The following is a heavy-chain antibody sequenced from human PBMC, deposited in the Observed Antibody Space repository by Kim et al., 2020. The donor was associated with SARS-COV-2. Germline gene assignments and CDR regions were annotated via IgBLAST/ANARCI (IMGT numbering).Heavy chain of an antibody. V-gene: IGHV3-66*01. J-gene: IGHJ1*01. CDR3: ATVVFYYDAGYFKN. Sequence: ADTGKGRLIISRDHSKNTLYLQMTSLRAEDTAVYYCATVVFYYDAGYFKNWGQGTLVIVSS. D-gene: IGHD3-22*01.